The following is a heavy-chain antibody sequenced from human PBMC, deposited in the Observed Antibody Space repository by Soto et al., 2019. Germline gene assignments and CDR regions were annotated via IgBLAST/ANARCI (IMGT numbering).Heavy chain of an antibody. CDR1: GGTFSSYA. J-gene: IGHJ3*02. V-gene: IGHV1-69*13. CDR3: ARAPLVYYYDSSGYYVDAFDI. CDR2: IIPIFGTA. Sequence: SVKVSCKASGGTFSSYAISWVRQAPGQGLEWMGGIIPIFGTANYAQKFQGRVTITADESTSTAYMELSSLRSEDTAVYYCARAPLVYYYDSSGYYVDAFDIWGQGTMVTVS. D-gene: IGHD3-22*01.